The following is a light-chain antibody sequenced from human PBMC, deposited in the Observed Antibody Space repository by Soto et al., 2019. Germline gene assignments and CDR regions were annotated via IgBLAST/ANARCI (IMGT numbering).Light chain of an antibody. Sequence: QSALTQPRSVSGSPGQSVTISCTGTSSDVEGYNYVSWYQQHPGKAPKLMNYDVSKRPSGVPDRFSGSKSGNTASLTISGLQAEVEADYYCCSYAGSYTYVLGTG. CDR3: CSYAGSYTYV. J-gene: IGLJ1*01. CDR1: SSDVEGYNY. V-gene: IGLV2-11*01. CDR2: DVS.